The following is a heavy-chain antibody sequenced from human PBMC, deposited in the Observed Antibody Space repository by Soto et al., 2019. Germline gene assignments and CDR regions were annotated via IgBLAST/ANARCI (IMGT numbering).Heavy chain of an antibody. Sequence: GGSLRLSCAASGFTFSSYAMSWVRQAPGKGLEWVSAISGSGGSTYYADSVKGRFTISRDNSKNTLYLQMNSLRAEDTAVYYCAKPGTNDYIWGSLAYYMDVWGKGTTVTVSS. D-gene: IGHD3-16*01. V-gene: IGHV3-23*01. CDR2: ISGSGGST. CDR3: AKPGTNDYIWGSLAYYMDV. J-gene: IGHJ6*03. CDR1: GFTFSSYA.